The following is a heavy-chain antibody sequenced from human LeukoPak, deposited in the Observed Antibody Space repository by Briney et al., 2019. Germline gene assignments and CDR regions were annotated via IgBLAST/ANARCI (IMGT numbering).Heavy chain of an antibody. CDR2: ISSSSSTI. V-gene: IGHV3-48*04. Sequence: GGSLRLSCAASGFAFSGYWMSWVRQAPGKGLEWVSYISSSSSTIYYADSVKGRFTISRDNAKNSLYLQMNSLRAEDTAVYYCARDSYGSGSYYRIDYWGQGTLVTVSS. CDR1: GFAFSGYW. J-gene: IGHJ4*02. CDR3: ARDSYGSGSYYRIDY. D-gene: IGHD3-10*01.